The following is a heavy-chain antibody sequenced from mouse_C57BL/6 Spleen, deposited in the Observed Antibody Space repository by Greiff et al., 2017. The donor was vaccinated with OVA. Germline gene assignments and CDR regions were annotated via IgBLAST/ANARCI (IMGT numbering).Heavy chain of an antibody. V-gene: IGHV1-76*01. CDR3: ARSELGRFAY. CDR2: IYPGSGNT. Sequence: QVQLKQSGAELVRPGASVKLSCKASGYTFTDYYINWVKQRPGQGLEWIARIYPGSGNTYYNEKFKGKATLTAEKSSSTAYMQLSSLTSEDSAVYFCARSELGRFAYWGQGTLVTVSA. J-gene: IGHJ3*01. D-gene: IGHD4-1*01. CDR1: GYTFTDYY.